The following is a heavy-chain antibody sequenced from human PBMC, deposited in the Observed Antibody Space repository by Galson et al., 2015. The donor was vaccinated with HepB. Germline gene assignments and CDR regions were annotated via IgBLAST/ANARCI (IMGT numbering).Heavy chain of an antibody. J-gene: IGHJ5*02. Sequence: SVKVSCKASGYSLTSYYMHWVRQAPGQGLEWMGIINVSGGSTSYAQKFQGRVTMTRDTSTSTVYMELRSLRSEDTAVYYCARDLRPSTSPLGCFDPWGQGTLATVSS. CDR2: INVSGGST. D-gene: IGHD5/OR15-5a*01. V-gene: IGHV1-46*01. CDR1: GYSLTSYY. CDR3: ARDLRPSTSPLGCFDP.